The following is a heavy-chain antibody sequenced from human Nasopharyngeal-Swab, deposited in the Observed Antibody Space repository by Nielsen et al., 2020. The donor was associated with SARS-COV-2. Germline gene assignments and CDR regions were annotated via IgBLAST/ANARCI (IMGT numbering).Heavy chain of an antibody. CDR1: GFTFSSYG. D-gene: IGHD1-26*01. V-gene: IGHV3-30*03. CDR3: ARDNPIVGTTTQHRTLDY. Sequence: GGSLRLSCAASGFTFSSYGMHWVRQAPGKGLEWVAVISYDGSTKYYADSVKGRFTISRDNSKNTLYLQMNSLRAEDTAVYYCARDNPIVGTTTQHRTLDYWGQGTLVTVSS. J-gene: IGHJ4*02. CDR2: ISYDGSTK.